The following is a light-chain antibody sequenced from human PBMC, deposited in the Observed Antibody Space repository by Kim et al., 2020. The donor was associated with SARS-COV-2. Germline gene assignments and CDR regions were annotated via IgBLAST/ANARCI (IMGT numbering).Light chain of an antibody. Sequence: SSELTQDPAVSVALGQTVRITCQGDSLRSYYATWYQQKPGQALILVIYGKNNRPSGIPDRFSGSSSGNTASLTITGTQAGDEADYYCNSRDSNDNVVFGG. CDR1: SLRSYY. V-gene: IGLV3-19*01. J-gene: IGLJ2*01. CDR2: GKN. CDR3: NSRDSNDNVV.